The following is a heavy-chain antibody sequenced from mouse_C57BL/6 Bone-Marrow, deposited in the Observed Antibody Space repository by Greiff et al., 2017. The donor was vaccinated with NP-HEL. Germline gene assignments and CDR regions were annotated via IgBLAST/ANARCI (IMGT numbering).Heavy chain of an antibody. V-gene: IGHV5-9-1*02. J-gene: IGHJ1*03. D-gene: IGHD2-12*01. CDR3: TRETIVPYWYFDV. CDR2: ISSGGDYI. Sequence: DVHLVESGEGLVKPGGSLKLSCAASGFTFSSYAMSWVRQTPEKRLEWVAYISSGGDYIYYADTVKGRFTISRDNARNTLYLQMSSLKSEDTAMYYCTRETIVPYWYFDVWGTGTTVTVSS. CDR1: GFTFSSYA.